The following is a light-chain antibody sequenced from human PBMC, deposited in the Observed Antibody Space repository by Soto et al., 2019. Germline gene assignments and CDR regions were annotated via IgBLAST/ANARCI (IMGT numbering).Light chain of an antibody. J-gene: IGLJ7*01. CDR3: CSYAGTSTHTV. CDR2: EVS. V-gene: IGLV2-23*02. CDR1: SSDVGSYKL. Sequence: QSVLTQPASVSGSPGQAITISCTGTSSDVGSYKLVSWYQQHPGKAPKLMISEVSKRTSGISDRFSGSKSGSTASLTISGLQAEDEADYYCCSYAGTSTHTVFGGGTQRTV.